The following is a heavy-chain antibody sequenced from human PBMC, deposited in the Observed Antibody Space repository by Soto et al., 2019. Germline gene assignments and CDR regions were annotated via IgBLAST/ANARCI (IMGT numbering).Heavy chain of an antibody. CDR1: GHSISSGYY. CDR3: ARLYGSGSYNYFYDMDV. CDR2: FYHSGST. J-gene: IGHJ6*02. Sequence: PSETLSLTCAVSGHSISSGYYWGWIRQPPGKGLEWIGSFYHSGSTYYNPSLKSRVTISLDTSKNQFSLKLSSVTAADTAVYYCARLYGSGSYNYFYDMDVWGQGTTVTVSS. D-gene: IGHD3-10*01. V-gene: IGHV4-38-2*01.